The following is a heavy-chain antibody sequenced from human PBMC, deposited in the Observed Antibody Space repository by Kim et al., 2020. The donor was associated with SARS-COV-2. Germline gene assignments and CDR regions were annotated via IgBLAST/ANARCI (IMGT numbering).Heavy chain of an antibody. CDR1: GYTFTSYA. V-gene: IGHV1-3*01. D-gene: IGHD5-12*01. Sequence: ASVKVSCKASGYTFTSYAMHWVRQAPGQRLEWMGWINAGNGNTKYSQKFQGRVTITRDTSASTAYMELSSLRSEDTAVYYCARDVEMATISLDYWGQGTLVTVSS. CDR2: INAGNGNT. J-gene: IGHJ4*02. CDR3: ARDVEMATISLDY.